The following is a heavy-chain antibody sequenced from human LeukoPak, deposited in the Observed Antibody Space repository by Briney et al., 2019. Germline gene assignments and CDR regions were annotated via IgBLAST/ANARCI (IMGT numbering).Heavy chain of an antibody. V-gene: IGHV3-30*02. CDR2: IRFDGTNK. J-gene: IGHJ4*02. CDR1: GFTFTSYA. CDR3: AGPSSSGVGY. D-gene: IGHD3-10*01. Sequence: GGSLRLSCAASGFTFTSYAIHWVRQAPGKGLEWVAFIRFDGTNKYYADSMKGRLTISRDNSKNTLYLQMNSLRAEDTAVYYCAGPSSSGVGYWGQGTLVTVSS.